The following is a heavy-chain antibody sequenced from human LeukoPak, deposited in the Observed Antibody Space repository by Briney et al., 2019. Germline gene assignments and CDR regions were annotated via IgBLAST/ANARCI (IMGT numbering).Heavy chain of an antibody. V-gene: IGHV1-8*01. J-gene: IGHJ5*02. CDR3: ARCNITVAGIQTYNWFDP. CDR2: MNPNSGNT. CDR1: GYNFTSYD. D-gene: IGHD6-19*01. Sequence: ASVKVSCKTSGYNFTSYDINWVRQATGQGLEWMGWMNPNSGNTGYAQKFQGRVTMTRDTSISTAYMELSSLRSEDTAVYYCARCNITVAGIQTYNWFDPWGQGTLVTVSS.